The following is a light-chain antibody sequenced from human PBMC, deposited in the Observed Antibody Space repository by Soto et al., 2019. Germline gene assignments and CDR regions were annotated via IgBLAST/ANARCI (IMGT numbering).Light chain of an antibody. CDR1: QGIRNF. J-gene: IGKJ3*01. V-gene: IGKV1-27*01. Sequence: DIQMTQSPTSLSASVGARVTITCRASQGIRNFVAWYQQKPGKPPKLLIYAASTLQSGVPSRFSGSGSGTDFTLTINSLQPEDVATYSCQKYSSVPVFGPGTKVEIK. CDR2: AAS. CDR3: QKYSSVPV.